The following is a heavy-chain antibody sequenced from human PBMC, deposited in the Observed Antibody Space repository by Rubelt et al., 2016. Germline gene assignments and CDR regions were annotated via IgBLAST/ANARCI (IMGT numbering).Heavy chain of an antibody. Sequence: SISSSSSYIYYADSVKGRFTISRDNSKNTLYLQMNSLRAEDTAVYYCAKGSKWLVLGVDYWGQGTLVTVSS. CDR3: AKGSKWLVLGVDY. D-gene: IGHD6-19*01. J-gene: IGHJ4*02. V-gene: IGHV3-21*04. CDR2: ISSSSSYI.